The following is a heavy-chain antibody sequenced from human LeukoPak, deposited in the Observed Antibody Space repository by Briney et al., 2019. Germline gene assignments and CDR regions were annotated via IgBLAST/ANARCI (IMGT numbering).Heavy chain of an antibody. CDR3: ARHGPDYGGFDY. CDR2: IYPGDSDS. Sequence: GESLKISCKGSGYRFTTYWIGLVRQMPGKGLEWMGIIYPGDSDSRYSPSFQGQVTMSADKSTSTAYLQWSSLKASDTAMYYCARHGPDYGGFDYWGQGTLVTVSS. D-gene: IGHD4-23*01. J-gene: IGHJ4*02. CDR1: GYRFTTYW. V-gene: IGHV5-51*01.